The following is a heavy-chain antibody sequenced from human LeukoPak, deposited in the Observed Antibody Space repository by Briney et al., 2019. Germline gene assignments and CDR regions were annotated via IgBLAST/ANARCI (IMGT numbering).Heavy chain of an antibody. CDR2: AGWAGGTT. D-gene: IGHD5-18*01. V-gene: IGHV3-43*01. CDR1: GFNFDRYT. CDR3: AKELDTMFFDY. Sequence: GGSLRPSCATSGFNFDRYTIHWVRQAPGKGLEWVSLAGWAGGTTYYSDSVRGRFTISRDSGKNSVYLQMDSLTTDDTAFYFCAKELDTMFFDYWGQGALVTVSS. J-gene: IGHJ4*02.